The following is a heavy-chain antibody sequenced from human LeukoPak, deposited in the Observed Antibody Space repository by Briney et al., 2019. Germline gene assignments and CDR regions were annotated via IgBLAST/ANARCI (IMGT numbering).Heavy chain of an antibody. CDR2: IKEDGTDK. J-gene: IGHJ4*02. D-gene: IGHD2-21*02. CDR3: ARARDVFAY. CDR1: GFTFSLYW. V-gene: IGHV3-7*01. Sequence: GGSLRLSCAASGFTFSLYWMSWVRQAPGKGLEWVANIKEDGTDKYYVDSVKGRFTISRNNAKNSLYLQMNSLRAEDTAVYYCARARDVFAYWSQGTLVTVSS.